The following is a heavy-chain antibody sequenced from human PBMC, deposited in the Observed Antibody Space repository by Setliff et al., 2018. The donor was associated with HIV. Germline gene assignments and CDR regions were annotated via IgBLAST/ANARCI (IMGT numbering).Heavy chain of an antibody. CDR3: ARGGSNSWSPFDY. CDR2: INSDGSST. CDR1: GFTFSSFG. J-gene: IGHJ4*02. V-gene: IGHV3-74*01. Sequence: PGGSLRLSCAASGFTFSSFGMHWVRQAPGKGLVWVSRINSDGSSTTYADSVKGRFTISRDNAKNTLYLQMNSLRAEDTAVYYCARGGSNSWSPFDYWGQGTLVTVSS. D-gene: IGHD6-13*01.